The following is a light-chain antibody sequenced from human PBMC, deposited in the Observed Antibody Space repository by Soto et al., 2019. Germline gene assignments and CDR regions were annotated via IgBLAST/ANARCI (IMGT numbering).Light chain of an antibody. V-gene: IGLV2-14*01. CDR2: AVS. CDR1: SSDVGGYNY. J-gene: IGLJ3*02. CDR3: SSYTSSSTRV. Sequence: QSALTQPASVSGSPGQSITISCTGTSSDVGGYNYVSWYQQHPGKAPKLMIYAVSNRPSGVSNRFSVSKSGNTASLTISGLQAEDEADYYCSSYTSSSTRVFGGGTKLTVL.